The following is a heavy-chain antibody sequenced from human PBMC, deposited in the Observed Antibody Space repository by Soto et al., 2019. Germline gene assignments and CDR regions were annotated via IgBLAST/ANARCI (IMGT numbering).Heavy chain of an antibody. CDR3: ARPILSGGGPVDV. Sequence: PGESLKISCKGSGYSFTTYWIGWVRQMPEKGLEWMGIIFPGDSDTRYSPSFQGQVTISADKSISTAYLQWSSLKASDTAMYYCARPILSGGGPVDVWGKGTTVTVSS. J-gene: IGHJ6*04. V-gene: IGHV5-51*01. CDR1: GYSFTTYW. D-gene: IGHD2-8*02. CDR2: IFPGDSDT.